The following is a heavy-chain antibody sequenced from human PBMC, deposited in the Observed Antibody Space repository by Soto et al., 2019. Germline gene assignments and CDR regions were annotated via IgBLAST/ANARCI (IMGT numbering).Heavy chain of an antibody. CDR3: AKARIGVVPAALHY. CDR1: GFTFDDYA. J-gene: IGHJ4*02. V-gene: IGHV3-9*01. Sequence: PGGSLRLSCAASGFTFDDYAMYWVRQAPGKGLEWVSGISWNSGSIGYADSVKGRFTISRDNAKNSLYLQMNSLRAEDTALYYCAKARIGVVPAALHYWGQGTLVTVSS. D-gene: IGHD2-2*01. CDR2: ISWNSGSI.